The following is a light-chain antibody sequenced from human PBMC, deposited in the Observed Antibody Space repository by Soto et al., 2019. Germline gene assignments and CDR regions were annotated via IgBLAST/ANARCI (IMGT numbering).Light chain of an antibody. Sequence: QSALTQPASVSGSPGQSITISCTGTSSDVGGYNYVSWYQQHPGKAPKLMIYEVSTRPSGVSNRFSGSKSGNTASLTISGLQDEDEADYYCSSYTSSSLDYVFGTGTTLTVL. CDR1: SSDVGGYNY. V-gene: IGLV2-14*01. CDR3: SSYTSSSLDYV. J-gene: IGLJ1*01. CDR2: EVS.